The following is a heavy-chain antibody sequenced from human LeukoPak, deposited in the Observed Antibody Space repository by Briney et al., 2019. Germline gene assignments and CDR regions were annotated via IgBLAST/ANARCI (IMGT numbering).Heavy chain of an antibody. J-gene: IGHJ3*02. D-gene: IGHD2-21*02. CDR1: GFTFDDYG. CDR2: INWNGGST. V-gene: IGHV3-20*04. CDR3: ARSVVTAIRDAFDI. Sequence: GGSLRLSCAASGFTFDDYGMSWVRQAPGKGLEWVFGINWNGGSTGYADSVKGRFTISRDNANNSLYLQMISLRAEDTALYYCARSVVTAIRDAFDIWGQGTMVTVSS.